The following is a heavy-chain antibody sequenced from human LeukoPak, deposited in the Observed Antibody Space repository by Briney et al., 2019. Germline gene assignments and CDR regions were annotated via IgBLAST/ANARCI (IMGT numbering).Heavy chain of an antibody. J-gene: IGHJ4*02. Sequence: PSGGSLRLSCVASGLPIADFAMHWVRQAPGELLEWVSLISGDGVSTFYADSVKGRFSISRDNSKNSLYLEMNSLRTEDAAMYYCAKESGKFDYWGQGTLVAVSS. CDR2: ISGDGVST. V-gene: IGHV3-43*02. CDR1: GLPIADFA. CDR3: AKESGKFDY.